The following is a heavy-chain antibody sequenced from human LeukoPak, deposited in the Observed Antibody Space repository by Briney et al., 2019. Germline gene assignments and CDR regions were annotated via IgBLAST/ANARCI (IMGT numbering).Heavy chain of an antibody. CDR3: ARDRRPRAVAGAYISYGMDV. CDR1: GGSTNNYF. D-gene: IGHD6-19*01. J-gene: IGHJ6*02. CDR2: VNPYGTS. Sequence: SETLSLTCSVSGGSTNNYFWSWIRQSAGKGLEWVGRVNPYGTSNYNPSLKSRVTMSVDTSKNLVSLRLTSLTAADTAVYYCARDRRPRAVAGAYISYGMDVWGQGTTVTVSS. V-gene: IGHV4-4*07.